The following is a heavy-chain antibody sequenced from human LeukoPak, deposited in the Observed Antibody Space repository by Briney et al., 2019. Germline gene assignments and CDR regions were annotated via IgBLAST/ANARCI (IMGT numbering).Heavy chain of an antibody. CDR2: IYYSGST. J-gene: IGHJ6*03. CDR1: GGSISSYY. Sequence: PSETLSLTCTVSGGSISSYYWSWIRQPPGKGLEWIGYIYYSGSTNYNPSFKSRVTISVDTSKNQFSLKLSSVTAADTAVYYCARVHGSSGYYARSYYYYYMDVWGKGTTVTVSS. V-gene: IGHV4-59*01. CDR3: ARVHGSSGYYARSYYYYYMDV. D-gene: IGHD3-22*01.